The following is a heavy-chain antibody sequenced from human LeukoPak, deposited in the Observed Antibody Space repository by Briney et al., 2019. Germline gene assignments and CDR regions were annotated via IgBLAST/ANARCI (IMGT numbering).Heavy chain of an antibody. J-gene: IGHJ1*01. V-gene: IGHV4-61*02. CDR1: GGSISSGSYY. CDR2: IYSSGST. Sequence: SETLSLTCTVSGGSISSGSYYWSWIRQPAGKGLEWIGRIYSSGSTNYNPSLKSRVTVSLDTSKNQFSLKLSSVTAADTAVYYCARQRYCSSTSCPKGQYFQHWGQGTLVTVSS. CDR3: ARQRYCSSTSCPKGQYFQH. D-gene: IGHD2-2*01.